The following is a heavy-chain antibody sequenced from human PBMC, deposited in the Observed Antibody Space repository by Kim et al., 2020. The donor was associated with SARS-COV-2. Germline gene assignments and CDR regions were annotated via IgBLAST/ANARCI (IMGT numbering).Heavy chain of an antibody. V-gene: IGHV4-39*07. Sequence: SETLSLTCTVSGGSISSSSYYWGWIRQPPGKGLEWIGSIYYSGSTYYNPSLKSRVTISVDTSKNQFSLKLSSVTAADTAVYYCAGGFFLYYYYGMDVWGQGTTVTVSS. CDR3: AGGFFLYYYYGMDV. CDR2: IYYSGST. CDR1: GGSISSSSYY. J-gene: IGHJ6*02. D-gene: IGHD2-15*01.